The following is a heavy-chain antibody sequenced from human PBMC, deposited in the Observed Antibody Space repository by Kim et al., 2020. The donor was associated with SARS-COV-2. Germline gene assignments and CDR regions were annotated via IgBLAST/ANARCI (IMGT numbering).Heavy chain of an antibody. J-gene: IGHJ4*02. D-gene: IGHD5-12*01. Sequence: NYNPSLKSRVTISVDTSKNQFSLKLSSVTAADTAVYYCARAGDGYNGFDYWGQGTLVTVSS. V-gene: IGHV4-34*01. CDR3: ARAGDGYNGFDY.